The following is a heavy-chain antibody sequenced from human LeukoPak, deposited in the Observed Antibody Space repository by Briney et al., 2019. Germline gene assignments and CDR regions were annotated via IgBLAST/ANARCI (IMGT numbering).Heavy chain of an antibody. V-gene: IGHV3-48*02. CDR1: GFTFSSYN. CDR2: ISSGLSTI. J-gene: IGHJ4*02. CDR3: ARDVGGYGTKGSYFDY. D-gene: IGHD5-12*01. Sequence: GGSLRLSCAASGFTFSSYNMNWVRQAPGKGLEWVSYISSGLSTIHYADSVKGRFTISRDNAKNSLYLQMNSLRDEDTAVYYCARDVGGYGTKGSYFDYWGQGTLVTVSS.